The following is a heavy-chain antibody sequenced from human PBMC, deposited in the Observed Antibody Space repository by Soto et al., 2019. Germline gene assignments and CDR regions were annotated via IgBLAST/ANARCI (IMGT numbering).Heavy chain of an antibody. V-gene: IGHV4-28*01. CDR1: GYSITNVNW. Sequence: QVQLQESGPGLVKPSDTLSLTCAVSGYSITNVNWWAWIRQPPGKGLEWIGYIFHSGTTHYNPSLKSRVTMSVDTSKNQFSLRVDSLTAEDTAVYYCARSPYADALDIWGQGTMDTVSS. CDR2: IFHSGTT. J-gene: IGHJ3*02. CDR3: ARSPYADALDI. D-gene: IGHD2-2*01.